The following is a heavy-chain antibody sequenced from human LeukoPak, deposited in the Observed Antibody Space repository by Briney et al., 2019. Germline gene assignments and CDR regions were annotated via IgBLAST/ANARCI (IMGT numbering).Heavy chain of an antibody. CDR2: ISGSGGST. J-gene: IGHJ4*02. CDR1: GFTFSSYA. Sequence: GGSLGLSCAASGFTFSSYAMSWVRQASGKGLEWVSAISGSGGSTYYADSVKGRFTISRDNSKNTLYLQMNSLRAEDTAVYYCAKDLVVPAAIRGYSGYDSDFDYWGQGTLVTVSS. D-gene: IGHD2-2*02. V-gene: IGHV3-23*01. CDR3: AKDLVVPAAIRGYSGYDSDFDY.